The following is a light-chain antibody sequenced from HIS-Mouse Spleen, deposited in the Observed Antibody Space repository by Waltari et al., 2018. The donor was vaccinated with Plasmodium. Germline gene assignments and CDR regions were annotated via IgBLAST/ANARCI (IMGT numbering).Light chain of an antibody. CDR1: ALQQQY. J-gene: IGLJ1*01. CDR2: QDS. Sequence: SYELTPPPSVSVSPGQTARLTCPGDALQQQYAYWYQQKPGQAPVLVIYQDSERPSGIPERFSGSSSGTTVTLTISGVQAEDEADYYCQSADSSGTYVFGTGTKVTVL. CDR3: QSADSSGTYV. V-gene: IGLV3-25*03.